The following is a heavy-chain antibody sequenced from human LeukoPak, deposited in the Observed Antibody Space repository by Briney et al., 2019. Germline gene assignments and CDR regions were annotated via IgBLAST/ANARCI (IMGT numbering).Heavy chain of an antibody. Sequence: ASVKVFCKASGGTFSSYAISWVRQAPGQGLEWMGGIIPIFGTANYAQKFQGRVTITADESTSTAYMELSSLRSEDTAVYYCARGETGYYNDYYYGMDVWGQGTTVTVSS. D-gene: IGHD3-9*01. CDR2: IIPIFGTA. CDR1: GGTFSSYA. J-gene: IGHJ6*02. V-gene: IGHV1-69*13. CDR3: ARGETGYYNDYYYGMDV.